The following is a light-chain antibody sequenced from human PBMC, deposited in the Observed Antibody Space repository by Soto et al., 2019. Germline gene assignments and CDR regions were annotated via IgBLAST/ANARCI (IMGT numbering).Light chain of an antibody. CDR1: NSDIGAYDY. Sequence: QSGLTQPASVSGSPGQSITISCTGTNSDIGAYDYVSWYQQHPGKAPKLMIWDVNNRPSGVSSRFSGSKSGNTASLTISGLQADDEADYYCSSYTTTFTLVFGGGTKLTVL. V-gene: IGLV2-14*01. CDR2: DVN. CDR3: SSYTTTFTLV. J-gene: IGLJ2*01.